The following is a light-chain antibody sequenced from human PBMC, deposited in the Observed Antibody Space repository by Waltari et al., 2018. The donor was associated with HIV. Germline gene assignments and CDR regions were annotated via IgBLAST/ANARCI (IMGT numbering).Light chain of an antibody. J-gene: IGKJ4*01. Sequence: EIVMTQSPATLSVSPGERVTLSCRASRNVNNNLAWYQQKPGQAPRLLIYGASTSATGLPARFSGSGSGTEFTLTISSLQSEDFAVYYCQQYDKWPLTFGGGTKVEIK. V-gene: IGKV3-15*01. CDR3: QQYDKWPLT. CDR2: GAS. CDR1: RNVNNN.